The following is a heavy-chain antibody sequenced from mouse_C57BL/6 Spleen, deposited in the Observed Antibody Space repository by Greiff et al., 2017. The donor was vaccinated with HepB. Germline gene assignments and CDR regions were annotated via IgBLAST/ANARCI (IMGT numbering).Heavy chain of an antibody. J-gene: IGHJ2*01. V-gene: IGHV1-4*01. D-gene: IGHD1-1*01. CDR1: GYTFTSYT. CDR3: ARGDYDGGSYRGYFDY. CDR2: INPSSGYT. Sequence: QVQLKQSGAELARPGASVTLSCKASGYTFTSYTMHWVKQRPGQGLEWIGYINPSSGYTKYNQKFKDKAILTADKTSSTAYMQLSSLTSEDSAVYYCARGDYDGGSYRGYFDYWGQGTTLTVAS.